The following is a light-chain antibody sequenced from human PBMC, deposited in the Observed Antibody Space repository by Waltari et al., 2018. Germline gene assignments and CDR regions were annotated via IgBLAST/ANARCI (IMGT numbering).Light chain of an antibody. CDR2: EGN. CDR3: CSYAGSDTWV. CDR1: SRDVGSHDFNL. V-gene: IGLV2-23*01. Sequence: QSALTQPASVSGSPGQSITISCTGTSRDVGSHDFNLVSWYQQHPGKAPKLMIYEGNKRPSGVSSRFSGPKSGNTASLTISGLQAEDEADYYCCSYAGSDTWVFGGGTKLTVL. J-gene: IGLJ3*02.